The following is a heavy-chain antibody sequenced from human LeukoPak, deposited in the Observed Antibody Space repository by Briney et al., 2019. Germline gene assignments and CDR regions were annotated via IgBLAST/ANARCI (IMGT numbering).Heavy chain of an antibody. CDR3: TTKTMVRGVIDY. V-gene: IGHV3-15*01. CDR2: IKSKTDGGTT. D-gene: IGHD3-10*01. Sequence: GGSLRLSCAASGLTFSNAWMSWVRQAPGKGLEWVGLIKSKTDGGTTDYAALVKGRFTISRYDSKNTLYLQMNSLKTEDTAVYYCTTKTMVRGVIDYWGQGTLVTVSS. J-gene: IGHJ4*02. CDR1: GLTFSNAW.